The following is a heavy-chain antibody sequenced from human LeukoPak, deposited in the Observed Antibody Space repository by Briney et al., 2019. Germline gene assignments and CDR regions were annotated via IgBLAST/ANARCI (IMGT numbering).Heavy chain of an antibody. Sequence: ASVKVSCKASGYTFTGYYMHWVRQAPGQGLEWMGWINPSSGGTNYAQKFQGRVTMTRDTSISTAYMELSRLRSDDTAVYYCARFGEEYIFDYWGQGTLVTVSS. CDR1: GYTFTGYY. CDR3: ARFGEEYIFDY. J-gene: IGHJ4*02. V-gene: IGHV1-2*02. D-gene: IGHD3-10*01. CDR2: INPSSGGT.